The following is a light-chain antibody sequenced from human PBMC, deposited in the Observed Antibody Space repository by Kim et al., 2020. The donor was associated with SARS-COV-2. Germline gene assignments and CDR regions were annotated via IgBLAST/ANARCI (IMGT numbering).Light chain of an antibody. CDR2: AAS. CDR1: QSISSY. V-gene: IGKV1-39*01. Sequence: DIQMTQSPSSLSASVGDRVTITCRASQSISSYLNWYQQKPGKAPKLLIYAASSLQSGVPSRFSGSGSGTDFNLTISSLQPEDFATYDCQQSYSTPWTFGQGTKVDIK. CDR3: QQSYSTPWT. J-gene: IGKJ1*01.